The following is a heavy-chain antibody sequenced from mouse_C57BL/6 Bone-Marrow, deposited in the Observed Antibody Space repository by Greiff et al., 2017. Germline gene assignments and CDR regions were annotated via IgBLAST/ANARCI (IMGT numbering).Heavy chain of an antibody. D-gene: IGHD2-4*01. CDR3: ARDDYDEAMDY. J-gene: IGHJ4*01. CDR1: GYTFTDYY. CDR2: INPYNGGT. Sequence: LQQSGPVLVKPGASVKMSCKASGYTFTDYYMNWVKQSHGKSLEWIGVINPYNGGTSYNQKFKGKATLTVDKSSSTAYMELNSLTSEDSAVYYCARDDYDEAMDYWGQGTSVTVSS. V-gene: IGHV1-19*01.